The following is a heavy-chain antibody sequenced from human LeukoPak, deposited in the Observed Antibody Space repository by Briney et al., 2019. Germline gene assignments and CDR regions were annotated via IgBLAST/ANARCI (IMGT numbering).Heavy chain of an antibody. J-gene: IGHJ6*02. CDR3: ARDVFTTVTTSPEPYYHYGMDV. CDR1: GFTFSSYG. Sequence: GGSLRLSCAASGFTFSSYGMHWVRQAPGKGLEWVAVIWYDGSNKYYADSVKGRFTISRDNSTNTLYLQMNSLRAEDTAVYSCARDVFTTVTTSPEPYYHYGMDVWGQGTTFTVSS. D-gene: IGHD4-17*01. V-gene: IGHV3-33*01. CDR2: IWYDGSNK.